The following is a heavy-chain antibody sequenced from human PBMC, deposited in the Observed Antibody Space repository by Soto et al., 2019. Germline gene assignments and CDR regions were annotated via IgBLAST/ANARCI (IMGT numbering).Heavy chain of an antibody. Sequence: QVRLVESGGGVVQPGRSLRLSCAASGFTFRSYAMHWVRQAPGKGLECVAVISNDGSNQFYRDYLKGRFTISRDNSKNTLYLQINSLRYDDTAVYYCARGDREDIAVVVGVRPGEYGVDVWGQGTTVTVSS. CDR2: ISNDGSNQ. J-gene: IGHJ6*02. CDR1: GFTFRSYA. D-gene: IGHD2-15*01. V-gene: IGHV3-30-3*01. CDR3: ARGDREDIAVVVGVRPGEYGVDV.